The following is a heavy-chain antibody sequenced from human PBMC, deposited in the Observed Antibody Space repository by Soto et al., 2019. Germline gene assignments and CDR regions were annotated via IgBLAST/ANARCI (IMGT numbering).Heavy chain of an antibody. CDR2: ISHSGTT. J-gene: IGHJ5*02. D-gene: IGHD2-8*01. V-gene: IGHV4-4*02. CDR3: ARRDDCSNGVCFMNWFDP. CDR1: GDSISDRNG. Sequence: SETLSLTCTVSGDSISDRNGWSWVRQSPGKGLEWIGEISHSGTTNYSPSLQSRVTTSLDKSKRQFFLKVTSVTAADTAVYYCARRDDCSNGVCFMNWFDPWGQGTLVTVSS.